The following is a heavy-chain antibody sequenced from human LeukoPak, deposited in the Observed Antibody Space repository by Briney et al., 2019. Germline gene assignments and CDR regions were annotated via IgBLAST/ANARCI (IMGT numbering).Heavy chain of an antibody. CDR2: IYSGGTT. V-gene: IGHV3-66*02. Sequence: GWSLRLSCAASGFIVKNRYISWVRQAPGNGLHLVSVIYSGGTTHYAESVRSRFTISGDNSQNTMHLQMNSLTADDTAMYYCARGGEDVQYLDTRRSFDIWGLGTMVTVSS. CDR3: ARGGEDVQYLDTRRSFDI. J-gene: IGHJ3*02. CDR1: GFIVKNRY. D-gene: IGHD3-9*01.